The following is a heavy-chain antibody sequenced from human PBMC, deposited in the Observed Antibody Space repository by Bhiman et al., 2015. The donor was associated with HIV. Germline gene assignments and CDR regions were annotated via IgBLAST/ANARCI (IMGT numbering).Heavy chain of an antibody. V-gene: IGHV3-30*02. CDR2: IRYDGSNK. CDR3: AKGVTTDWYFDL. J-gene: IGHJ2*01. Sequence: QVQLVESGGGVVQPGGSLRLSCAASGFTFSSYGMHWVRQAPGKGLEWVAFIRYDGSNKYYADSVKGRFTISRDNSKNTLYLQMNSLRAEDTAVYYCAKGVTTDWYFDLWGRGTLVTVSS. D-gene: IGHD4-17*01. CDR1: GFTFSSYG.